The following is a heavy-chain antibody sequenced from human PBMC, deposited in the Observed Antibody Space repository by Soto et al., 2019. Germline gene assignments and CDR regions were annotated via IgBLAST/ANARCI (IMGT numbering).Heavy chain of an antibody. Sequence: SQTLSLTCAISVDSVSSNSAAWNWIIQSPSRGLEWLGRTYYRSKWYNDYAVSVKSRITINPGTSKNQFSLQLNSVTPEDTAVYYCARGRHSPSSDIVYLARFDYWGERTPVTVSP. CDR3: ARGRHSPSSDIVYLARFDY. CDR1: VDSVSSNSAA. D-gene: IGHD1-20*01. J-gene: IGHJ4*02. CDR2: TYYRSKWYN. V-gene: IGHV6-1*01.